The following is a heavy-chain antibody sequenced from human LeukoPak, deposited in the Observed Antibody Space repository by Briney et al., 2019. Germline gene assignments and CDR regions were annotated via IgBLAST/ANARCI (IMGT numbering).Heavy chain of an antibody. Sequence: GGSLRLSCAASGFTSSNYAMHWVRQAPGKGLEWVAVIFFGGSMKYYADSVKGRFTISRDNSKNSLYLQMNSLRAEDTAVYYCARVAGELLYDPYYYYYYMDVWGKGTTVTISS. V-gene: IGHV3-30*04. CDR3: ARVAGELLYDPYYYYYYMDV. D-gene: IGHD3-10*01. CDR2: IFFGGSMK. CDR1: GFTSSNYA. J-gene: IGHJ6*03.